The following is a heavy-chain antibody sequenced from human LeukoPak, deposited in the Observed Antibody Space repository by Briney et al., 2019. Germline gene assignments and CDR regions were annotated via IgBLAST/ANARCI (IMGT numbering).Heavy chain of an antibody. J-gene: IGHJ3*02. D-gene: IGHD1-26*01. CDR1: GGSISSGDYY. Sequence: SETLSLTCTVSGGSISSGDYYWSWIRQPPGKGLEWIGYIYYSGSTYYNPSLKSRVTISVDTSKNQFSLKLSSVTAADTAVYYCARLRSKFSGSYYGAFDIWGQGTMVTVSS. V-gene: IGHV4-30-4*08. CDR3: ARLRSKFSGSYYGAFDI. CDR2: IYYSGST.